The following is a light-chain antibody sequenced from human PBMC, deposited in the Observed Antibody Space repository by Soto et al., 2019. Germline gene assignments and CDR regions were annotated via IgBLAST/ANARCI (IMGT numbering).Light chain of an antibody. J-gene: IGLJ2*01. CDR3: CSYAGSSTYVV. CDR1: SSDVGNYNL. Sequence: QSALTQPASVSGSPGQSITISCTGTSSDVGNYNLVSWYQQHPGKAPKLMIYEGSQRPSGVSNRFSGSKSGNTASLTISGLQAEDEADYHCCSYAGSSTYVVFGGGTKLTVL. V-gene: IGLV2-23*01. CDR2: EGS.